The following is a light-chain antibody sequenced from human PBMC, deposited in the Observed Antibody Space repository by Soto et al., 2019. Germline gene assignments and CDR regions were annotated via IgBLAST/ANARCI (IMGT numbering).Light chain of an antibody. CDR2: AAS. CDR3: HQSYSTPWT. Sequence: SVSGSPGQSITISCRGTSDDVGGYQYVSWYQQKAAKAPKLLIYAASTLQTGVPSRFSGSGFGTDFTLTISSLQPEDFATYYCHQSYSTPWTFGQGTKVDI. V-gene: IGKV1-39*01. CDR1: DDVGGY. J-gene: IGKJ1*01.